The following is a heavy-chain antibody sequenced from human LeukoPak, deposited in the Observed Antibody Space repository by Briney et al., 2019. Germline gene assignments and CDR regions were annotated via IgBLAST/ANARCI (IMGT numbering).Heavy chain of an antibody. CDR1: GFTVSSNY. D-gene: IGHD2-2*01. CDR3: ARASSAVVWVTN. Sequence: GGSLRLSCAASGFTVSSNYMSWVRQAPGKGLEWVSVIYSGGSTYYADSVKGRFTISRDNSKNTLYLQMNSLRAEDTAVYYCARASSAVVWVTNWGQGTLVTVS. V-gene: IGHV3-53*01. J-gene: IGHJ4*02. CDR2: IYSGGST.